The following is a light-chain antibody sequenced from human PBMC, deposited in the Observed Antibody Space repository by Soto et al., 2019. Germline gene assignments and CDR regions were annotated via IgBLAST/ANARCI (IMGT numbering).Light chain of an antibody. CDR3: ASWDDSLNGVV. CDR1: NSNIGSNT. CDR2: SNN. J-gene: IGLJ2*01. V-gene: IGLV1-44*01. Sequence: QPVLTQPPSASGTPGQRVTISCSGSNSNIGSNTVNWYQQLPGTAPKLLIYSNNQRPSRVPGRFSDSKSGTSASLAISGLQSEDEADYYCASWDDSLNGVVFGGGTKLTVL.